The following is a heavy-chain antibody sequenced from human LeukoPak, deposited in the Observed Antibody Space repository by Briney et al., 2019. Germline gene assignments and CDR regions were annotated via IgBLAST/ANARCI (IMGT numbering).Heavy chain of an antibody. CDR1: GYTFTSYA. CDR3: AGDWALYGMDV. Sequence: ASVKVSCKASGYTFTSYAMHWVRQAPGQRLEWMGWINAGNGNTKYSRKFQGRVTITRDTSASTAYMELSSLRSEDTAVYYCAGDWALYGMDVWGQGTTVTVSS. J-gene: IGHJ6*02. V-gene: IGHV1-3*01. D-gene: IGHD7-27*01. CDR2: INAGNGNT.